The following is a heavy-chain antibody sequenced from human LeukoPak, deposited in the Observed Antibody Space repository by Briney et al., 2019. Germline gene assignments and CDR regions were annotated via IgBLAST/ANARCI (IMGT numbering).Heavy chain of an antibody. Sequence: ASVKVSCKASGYTFTGYYIHWVRQAPGQGLDWMGRINPNNGNTNYAQKLQGRVTMTTDISTSTAYMELRSLRSDDTAVYYCARIPTSPYYYGSGSYYPMTYYYYGMDVWGQGTTVTVSS. D-gene: IGHD3-10*01. CDR2: INPNNGNT. CDR3: ARIPTSPYYYGSGSYYPMTYYYYGMDV. V-gene: IGHV1-18*04. J-gene: IGHJ6*02. CDR1: GYTFTGYY.